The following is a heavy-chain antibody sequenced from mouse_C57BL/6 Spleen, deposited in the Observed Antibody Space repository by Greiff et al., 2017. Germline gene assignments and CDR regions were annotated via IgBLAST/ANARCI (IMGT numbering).Heavy chain of an antibody. CDR2: ITPNNGGT. CDR1: GYTFTDYK. CDR3: ARRGLYGEGYYCDY. Sequence: VQLQQSGPELVKPGASVRISCKASGYTFTDYKMNGVKQSHGRSLGGIGNITPNNGGTSYNKKFKGKATLTANKSSSTAYMGLRSLPSEDSAVYYCARRGLYGEGYYCDYWGQGTTLTVSS. V-gene: IGHV1-22*01. J-gene: IGHJ2*01. D-gene: IGHD2-10*02.